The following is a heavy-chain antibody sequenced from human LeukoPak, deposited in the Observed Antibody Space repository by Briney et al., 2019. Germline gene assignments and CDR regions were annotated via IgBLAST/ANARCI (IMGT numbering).Heavy chain of an antibody. CDR1: GFTFGSYA. Sequence: AGGSLRLSCAASGFTFGSYAMHWVRQAPGKGLEWVAVISYDGSNKYYADSVKGRFTISRDNSKNTLYLQMNSLRAEDTAVYYCAKTGSYSAFDYWGQGTLVTVSS. D-gene: IGHD1-26*01. CDR3: AKTGSYSAFDY. J-gene: IGHJ4*02. V-gene: IGHV3-30*18. CDR2: ISYDGSNK.